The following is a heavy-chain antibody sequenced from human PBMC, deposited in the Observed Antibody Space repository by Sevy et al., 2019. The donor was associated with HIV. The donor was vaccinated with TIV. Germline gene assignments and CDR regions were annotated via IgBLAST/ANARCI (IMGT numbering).Heavy chain of an antibody. CDR2: IYYSGST. CDR3: ARGHVWFRWFDP. V-gene: IGHV4-59*01. J-gene: IGHJ5*02. D-gene: IGHD3-10*01. Sequence: SETLSLTCTVSGGSISSYYWCWIRQPPGTGLEWIGYIYYSGSTNYNPSLKSRVTISVDTSKNQFSLKLSSVTAADTAVYYCARGHVWFRWFDPWGQRTLVTVSS. CDR1: GGSISSYY.